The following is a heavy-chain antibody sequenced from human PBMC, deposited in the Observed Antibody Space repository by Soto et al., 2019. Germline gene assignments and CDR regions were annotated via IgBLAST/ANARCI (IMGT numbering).Heavy chain of an antibody. D-gene: IGHD6-6*01. CDR2: ISESGGDI. CDR1: GFTCSTYA. J-gene: IGHJ4*02. Sequence: EVQLLESGGGLVQPGGSLRLSCAASGFTCSTYAMRWVRLAPVKGLEWVSGISESGGDIYHADSVKGRFTISRANSKNTLYLQMNSLRAEDTAAYYCAKLTRDISSSCVFDYWGQGTLVTVSS. CDR3: AKLTRDISSSCVFDY. V-gene: IGHV3-23*01.